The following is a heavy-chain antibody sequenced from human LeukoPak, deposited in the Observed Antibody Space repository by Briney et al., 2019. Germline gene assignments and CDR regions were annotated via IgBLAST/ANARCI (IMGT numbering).Heavy chain of an antibody. CDR3: AGANYDFWSGQGKDNWFDP. Sequence: ASVKVSCKASGYTFTSYDINWVRQATGQGLEWMGWMNPNSGNTGYAQKFQGRVTMTRNTSISTAYMELSSLRSEDTAVYYCAGANYDFWSGQGKDNWFDPWGQGTLVTVSS. D-gene: IGHD3-3*01. J-gene: IGHJ5*02. CDR1: GYTFTSYD. V-gene: IGHV1-8*01. CDR2: MNPNSGNT.